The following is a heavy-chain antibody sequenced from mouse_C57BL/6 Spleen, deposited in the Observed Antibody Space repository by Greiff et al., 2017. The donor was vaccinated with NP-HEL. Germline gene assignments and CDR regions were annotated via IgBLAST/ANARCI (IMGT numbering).Heavy chain of an antibody. CDR2: ISYDGSN. Sequence: EVKLQESGPGLVKPSQSLSLTCSVPGYSITSGYYWNWIRQFPGNKLEWMGYISYDGSNNYNPSLKNRISITRDTSKNQFFLKLNSVTTEDTATYYCARGPYSRSYAMDYWGQGTSVTVSS. D-gene: IGHD2-5*01. CDR1: GYSITSGYY. J-gene: IGHJ4*01. CDR3: ARGPYSRSYAMDY. V-gene: IGHV3-6*01.